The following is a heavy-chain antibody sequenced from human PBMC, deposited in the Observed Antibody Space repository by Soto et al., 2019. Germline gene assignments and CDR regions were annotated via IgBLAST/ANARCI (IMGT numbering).Heavy chain of an antibody. D-gene: IGHD2-15*01. V-gene: IGHV3-33*08. CDR1: GFTFNTYG. J-gene: IGHJ6*02. CDR2: IWYDGSNK. Sequence: QVQLVESGGGVVQPGGSLRLSCTTSGFTFNTYGMYWVRQAPGKGREWAAIIWYDGSNKYYGDSVKGRFTISRDNSKNTLYLQMSGLSAEDTALYYCARGDCTGAYCYSWPFNYGVDVWGQGNTVTVSS. CDR3: ARGDCTGAYCYSWPFNYGVDV.